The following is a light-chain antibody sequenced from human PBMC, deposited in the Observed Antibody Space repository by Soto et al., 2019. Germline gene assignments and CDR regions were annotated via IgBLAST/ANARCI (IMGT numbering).Light chain of an antibody. Sequence: EIVMTQSPATLSVSPGEGATLSCRASQGIGDTLAWYQQKPGQTPRLLIYDTSSRATGIPDRFSGSGSGTDFTLTISRLEPEDFAVYYCQQYGSSPGTFGQGTKVEIK. V-gene: IGKV3-20*01. CDR3: QQYGSSPGT. CDR2: DTS. CDR1: QGIGDT. J-gene: IGKJ1*01.